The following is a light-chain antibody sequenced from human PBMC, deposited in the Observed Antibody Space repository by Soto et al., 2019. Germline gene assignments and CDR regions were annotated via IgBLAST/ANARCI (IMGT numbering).Light chain of an antibody. CDR2: GAS. J-gene: IGKJ5*01. Sequence: ETLMTQSPATLSVSPGERATLSCRASQSVNNNLAWYQQKLGQAPRVLIYGASTRATGIPARFTGSGSGTEFTLTISSLEPEDFAVYYCQQRNNWPPLTFGQGTRLEIK. CDR3: QQRNNWPPLT. V-gene: IGKV3-15*01. CDR1: QSVNNN.